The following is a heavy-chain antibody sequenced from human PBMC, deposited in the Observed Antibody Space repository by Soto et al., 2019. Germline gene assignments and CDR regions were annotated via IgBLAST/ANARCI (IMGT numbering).Heavy chain of an antibody. CDR1: GFTFSSYA. CDR3: AKGEAGRIVATRTDY. D-gene: IGHD5-12*01. CDR2: ISGSGGST. J-gene: IGHJ4*02. Sequence: GGSLRLSCAASGFTFSSYAMSWVRQAPGKGLEWVSAISGSGGSTYYADSVKGRFTISRDNSKNTLYLQMNSLRAEDTAVYYCAKGEAGRIVATRTDYWGQGTLVTVSS. V-gene: IGHV3-23*01.